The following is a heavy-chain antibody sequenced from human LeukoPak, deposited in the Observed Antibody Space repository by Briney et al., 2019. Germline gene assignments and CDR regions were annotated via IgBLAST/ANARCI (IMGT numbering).Heavy chain of an antibody. CDR3: ARDQSGYYYDSSGYYSGPDY. D-gene: IGHD3-22*01. CDR2: ISYDGSNK. Sequence: GRSLRLSCAASGFTFSSYAMHWVRQAPGKGLEWVAVISYDGSNKYYADSVKGRFTFSRDNSKNTLYLQMNSLRAEDTAVYYCARDQSGYYYDSSGYYSGPDYWGQGTLVTVSS. CDR1: GFTFSSYA. V-gene: IGHV3-30-3*01. J-gene: IGHJ4*02.